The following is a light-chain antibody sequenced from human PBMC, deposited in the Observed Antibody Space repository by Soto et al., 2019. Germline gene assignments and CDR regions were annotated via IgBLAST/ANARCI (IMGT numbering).Light chain of an antibody. J-gene: IGKJ1*01. V-gene: IGKV1-6*01. CDR3: QQYNDYPWT. Sequence: AIQMTQSPSSLSASVGDRVTISCRASQGIGNALGWYQQKPGKAPKLLIYDASSLQSGVPSRFSGSESGTEFTLTISSLQPDDFATYYCQQYNDYPWTFGQGTKVDIK. CDR1: QGIGNA. CDR2: DAS.